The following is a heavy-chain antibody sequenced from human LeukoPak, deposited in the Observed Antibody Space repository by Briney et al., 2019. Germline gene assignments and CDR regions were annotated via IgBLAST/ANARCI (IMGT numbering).Heavy chain of an antibody. D-gene: IGHD2-2*01. CDR1: GFTFSSYG. CDR2: IWYDGSNK. CDR3: ARVPRYCSSTSRWDYYGMDV. Sequence: GGSLRLSCAASGFTFSSYGMHWVRQAPGKGLEWVAVIWYDGSNKYYADSVKGRFTISRDNSKNTLHLQMNSLRAEDTAVYYCARVPRYCSSTSRWDYYGMDVWGQGTTVTVSS. J-gene: IGHJ6*02. V-gene: IGHV3-33*01.